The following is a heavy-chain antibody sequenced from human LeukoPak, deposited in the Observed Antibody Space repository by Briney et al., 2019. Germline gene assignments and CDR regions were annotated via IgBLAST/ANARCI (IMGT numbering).Heavy chain of an antibody. CDR1: GFTFNYSW. CDR3: ARVGIDYLASYHFDQ. V-gene: IGHV3-7*01. J-gene: IGHJ4*02. CDR2: IKQHGSEK. Sequence: GGSLILSCAASGFTFNYSWMSWVRQAPGKGLQWVANIKQHGSEKSYLDSVKGRFTISRDNTKNSLFLQMNSLRAEDTAVYYCARVGIDYLASYHFDQWGQGTLVTVSS. D-gene: IGHD2/OR15-2a*01.